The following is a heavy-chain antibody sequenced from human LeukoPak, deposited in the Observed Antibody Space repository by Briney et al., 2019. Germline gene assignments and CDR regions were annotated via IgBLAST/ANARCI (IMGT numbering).Heavy chain of an antibody. CDR1: GGFFSVYY. J-gene: IGHJ4*02. CDR2: INHSGST. Sequence: SDTLSLICAVYGGFFSVYYWLCMRRPPGKGREWIGDINHSGSTNYNPSLESRVTISVDTYKNQFSLKLSSVTAADAAVYYCARVNPALRYFGYWGQGTLVTVSS. D-gene: IGHD3-9*01. V-gene: IGHV4-34*01. CDR3: ARVNPALRYFGY.